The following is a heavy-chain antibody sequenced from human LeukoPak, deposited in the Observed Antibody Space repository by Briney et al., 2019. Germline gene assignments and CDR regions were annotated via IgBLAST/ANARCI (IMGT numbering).Heavy chain of an antibody. D-gene: IGHD6-13*01. J-gene: IGHJ4*02. CDR1: GFTFSTYA. CDR2: ISGSGDST. Sequence: PGGSLRLSCAASGFTFSTYAVNWVRQAPGKGLEWVSTISGSGDSTYYADSVKGRFTISRDNSKDTLYLQMSSVRVDDTAVYYCARGVYIAAAQYGYWGQGTLVTVSS. V-gene: IGHV3-23*01. CDR3: ARGVYIAAAQYGY.